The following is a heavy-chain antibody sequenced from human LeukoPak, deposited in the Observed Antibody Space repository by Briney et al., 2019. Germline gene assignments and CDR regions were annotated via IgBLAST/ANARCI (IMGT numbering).Heavy chain of an antibody. CDR2: ITGSGDAT. V-gene: IGHV3-23*01. CDR1: GLTFSSYP. CDR3: ASSRVFGHLDY. Sequence: QPGGSLRLSCTVSGLTFSSYPMYWVRQAPGKGLEWVAAITGSGDATFYAESMKGRFTLSRDNSWDTLYLQMNSLRAEDTAVYYCASSRVFGHLDYWGQGTLVTVSS. J-gene: IGHJ4*02. D-gene: IGHD6-13*01.